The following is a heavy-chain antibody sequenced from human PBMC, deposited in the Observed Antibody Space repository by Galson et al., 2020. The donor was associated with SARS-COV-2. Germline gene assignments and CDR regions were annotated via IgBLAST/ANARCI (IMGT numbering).Heavy chain of an antibody. CDR3: ARDLVGNYYYMDV. V-gene: IGHV3-33*01. CDR2: IWYDGSNK. CDR1: GFTFSSYG. Sequence: GSLRLSCAASGFTFSSYGMHWVRQAPGKGLEWVAVIWYDGSNKYYADSVKGRFTISRDNSKNTLYLQMNSLGAEDTAVYYCARDLVGNYYYMDVWGKGTTVTVSS. J-gene: IGHJ6*03. D-gene: IGHD2-15*01.